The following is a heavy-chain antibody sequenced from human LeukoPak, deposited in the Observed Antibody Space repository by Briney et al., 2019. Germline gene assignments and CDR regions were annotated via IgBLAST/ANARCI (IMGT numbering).Heavy chain of an antibody. D-gene: IGHD4-17*01. CDR1: GYTFTGYY. Sequence: ASVKVSCKASGYTFTGYYMHWVRQAPGQGLEWMGWINPNSGGTNYAQKFQGRVTMTRNTSISTAYMELSSLRSEDTAVYYCARGSPLYGDYHYYFDYWGQGTLVTVSS. V-gene: IGHV1-2*02. J-gene: IGHJ4*02. CDR3: ARGSPLYGDYHYYFDY. CDR2: INPNSGGT.